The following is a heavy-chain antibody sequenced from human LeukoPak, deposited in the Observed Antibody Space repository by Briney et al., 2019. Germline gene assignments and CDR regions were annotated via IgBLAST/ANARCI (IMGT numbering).Heavy chain of an antibody. CDR2: IYTSGST. CDR3: ARDLGSYRHYFDY. J-gene: IGHJ4*02. Sequence: PSETLSLTCTVSGGSISSYSWSWIRQPAGKGLEWIGRIYTSGSTNYNPSLKSRVTISVDKSKNQFSLILSSVTAADTAVYYCARDLGSYRHYFDYWGQGTLVTVS. CDR1: GGSISSYS. V-gene: IGHV4-4*07. D-gene: IGHD1-26*01.